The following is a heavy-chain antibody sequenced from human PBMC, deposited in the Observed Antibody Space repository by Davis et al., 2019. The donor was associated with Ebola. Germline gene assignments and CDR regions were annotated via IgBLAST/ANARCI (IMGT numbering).Heavy chain of an antibody. V-gene: IGHV3-7*01. J-gene: IGHJ5*01. CDR1: GFTFSSYA. D-gene: IGHD2/OR15-2a*01. CDR3: ARDPLIIGDATTDS. Sequence: PGRSLRLSCAASGFTFSSYAMHWVRQAPGKGLEWVATIENDGSKKYYMDSVKGRFTISRDNAKNSLFLQMNSLRADDTAVYYCARDPLIIGDATTDSWGQGTLVTVSS. CDR2: IENDGSKK.